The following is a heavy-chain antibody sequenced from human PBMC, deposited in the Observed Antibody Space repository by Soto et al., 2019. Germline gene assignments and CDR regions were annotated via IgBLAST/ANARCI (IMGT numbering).Heavy chain of an antibody. CDR2: IFHSGST. Sequence: PSETLSLTCTVSGGSITSGGFYWSWIRQHPGKGLEWIAYIFHSGSTDYNQSLKSRVTVSADTSKNQFSLKLTFVTAADTAVYYCVRGGIAGNWFDPWGQGTLVTVS. J-gene: IGHJ5*02. D-gene: IGHD6-13*01. V-gene: IGHV4-31*03. CDR3: VRGGIAGNWFDP. CDR1: GGSITSGGFY.